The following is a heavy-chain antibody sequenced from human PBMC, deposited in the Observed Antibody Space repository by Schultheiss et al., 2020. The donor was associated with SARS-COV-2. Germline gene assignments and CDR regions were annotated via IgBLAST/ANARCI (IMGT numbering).Heavy chain of an antibody. Sequence: GGSLRLSCAASGFTFSSYGMHWVRQAPGKGLEWVAVIWYDGSNKYYADSVKGRFTISRDNSKNTLYLQMNSLRAEDTAVYYCARARIAAAGQFDYWGQGTLVTVSS. CDR2: IWYDGSNK. V-gene: IGHV3-33*01. J-gene: IGHJ4*02. CDR3: ARARIAAAGQFDY. D-gene: IGHD6-13*01. CDR1: GFTFSSYG.